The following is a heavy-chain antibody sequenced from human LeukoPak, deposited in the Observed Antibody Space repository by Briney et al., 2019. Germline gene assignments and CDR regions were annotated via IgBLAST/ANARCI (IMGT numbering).Heavy chain of an antibody. Sequence: PGGSLRLSCAASGFTFSSYSMNWVRQAPGKGLEWVSSISSSSSYIYYADSVKGRFTISRDNAKNSLYLQMTSLRAEDTAVYYCARGREYGSGITRGVYYYMDVWGKGTTVTVSS. D-gene: IGHD3-10*01. V-gene: IGHV3-21*01. CDR1: GFTFSSYS. J-gene: IGHJ6*03. CDR2: ISSSSSYI. CDR3: ARGREYGSGITRGVYYYMDV.